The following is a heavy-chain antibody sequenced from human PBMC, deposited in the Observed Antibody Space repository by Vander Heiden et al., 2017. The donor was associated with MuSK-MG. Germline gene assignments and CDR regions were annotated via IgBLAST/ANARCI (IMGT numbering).Heavy chain of an antibody. CDR1: GFTLTSYP. CDR2: ISSSSRTM. CDR3: ARGRNVGSWNYFDY. D-gene: IGHD2-15*01. J-gene: IGHJ4*02. Sequence: EVQLVESGGGLVQPGGSLRLSCAVSGFTLTSYPMSWVRQAPGKGLEWLSYISSSSRTMSYADAVTGRFTISRDNAKNSLFLQMSSLRDEDTAVYYCARGRNVGSWNYFDYWGQGTLVTVSS. V-gene: IGHV3-48*02.